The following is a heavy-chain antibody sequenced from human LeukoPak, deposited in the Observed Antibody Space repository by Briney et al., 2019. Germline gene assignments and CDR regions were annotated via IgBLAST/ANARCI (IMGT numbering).Heavy chain of an antibody. V-gene: IGHV4-34*01. Sequence: SETLSLTCAVYGGSFSGYYWSWIRQPPGKGLEWIGEIKHSGSTNYNPSLKSRVTISVDTSKNQFSLKLSSVTAADTAVYYCARGSWFDPWGQGTLVTVSS. CDR1: GGSFSGYY. CDR2: IKHSGST. J-gene: IGHJ5*02. CDR3: ARGSWFDP.